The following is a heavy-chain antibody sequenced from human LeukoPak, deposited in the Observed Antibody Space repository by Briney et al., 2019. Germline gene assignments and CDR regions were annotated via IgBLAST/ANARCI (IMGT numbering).Heavy chain of an antibody. Sequence: ASVKVSCKASGYTFTGYYMYWVRQAPGQGLEWMGWINPKSGGTNYAQKFQGRVTMTRDTSISTAYMELSRLRSDDTAVYYCARELRENFDWLLPYYYYMDVWGKGTTVTISS. J-gene: IGHJ6*03. CDR1: GYTFTGYY. V-gene: IGHV1-2*02. D-gene: IGHD3-9*01. CDR2: INPKSGGT. CDR3: ARELRENFDWLLPYYYYMDV.